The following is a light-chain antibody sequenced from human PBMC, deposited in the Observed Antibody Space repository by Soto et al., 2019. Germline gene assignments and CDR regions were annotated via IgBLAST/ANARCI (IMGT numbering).Light chain of an antibody. CDR3: SSYAGSSTWV. J-gene: IGLJ2*01. CDR2: EVS. V-gene: IGLV2-8*01. Sequence: QSAPTQPPSAAGSPGQSATISCTGTSSDVGGYNYVSWYQQYPGKAPKLMIYEVSKRPSWVPDRFSGSKSGNTASLTVSGLQAEDEADYYCSSYAGSSTWVFGGGTKLTVL. CDR1: SSDVGGYNY.